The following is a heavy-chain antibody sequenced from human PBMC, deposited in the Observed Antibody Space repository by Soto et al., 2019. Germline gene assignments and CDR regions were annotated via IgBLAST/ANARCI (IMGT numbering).Heavy chain of an antibody. D-gene: IGHD3-22*01. CDR1: GYLVIIGSY. J-gene: IGHJ4*02. Sequence: PSETLSLPCSVSGYLVIIGSYWGWVLQTPGKGLGRLGNIEGGGKTYKNQALKSRVSASVELSQNQFSLNLCSVTAADTAVYFCARDLSSGYDSYYLDYWGQGTLVTGSS. CDR2: IEGGGKT. V-gene: IGHV4-38-2*02. CDR3: ARDLSSGYDSYYLDY.